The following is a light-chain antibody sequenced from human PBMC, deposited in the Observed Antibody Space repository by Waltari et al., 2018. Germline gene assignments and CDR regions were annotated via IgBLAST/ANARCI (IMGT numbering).Light chain of an antibody. CDR2: DDG. CDR3: QVWDSGSDHYV. Sequence: SYVLTQPPSVSVAPGQTARLSCDGNNIGSKNVHWYQQKPGRAPVLVVYDDGDRPSGIPERFSGSNSGNTATLTISRVDAGDEADYYCQVWDSGSDHYVFGTVTKVTVL. V-gene: IGLV3-21*02. J-gene: IGLJ1*01. CDR1: NIGSKN.